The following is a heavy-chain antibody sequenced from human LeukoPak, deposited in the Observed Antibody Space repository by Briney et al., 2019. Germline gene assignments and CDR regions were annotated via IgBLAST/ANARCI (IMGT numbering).Heavy chain of an antibody. Sequence: GGSLRLSCAASGFTFDDYGMSWVRQAPGKGLEWVSGINWNGGSTGYADSVKGRFTISRDNAKNSLYLQMNSLRAEDTAVYYCARRASGSHLVGGSPGYFDYWGQGTLVTVSS. V-gene: IGHV3-20*04. D-gene: IGHD1-26*01. CDR2: INWNGGST. J-gene: IGHJ4*02. CDR3: ARRASGSHLVGGSPGYFDY. CDR1: GFTFDDYG.